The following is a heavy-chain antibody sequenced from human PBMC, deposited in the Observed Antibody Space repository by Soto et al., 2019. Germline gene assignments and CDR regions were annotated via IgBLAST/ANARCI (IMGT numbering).Heavy chain of an antibody. CDR3: ARVGSSGWSPDY. CDR2: IFYSGST. CDR1: GGSISGHY. V-gene: IGHV4-59*11. J-gene: IGHJ4*02. D-gene: IGHD6-19*01. Sequence: LSLTCSVSGGSISGHYWTWIRQSPGKGLEWIGYIFYSGSTNYNPSLKSRVTISVDTSKNQFSLKMSSVTAADTAVYYCARVGSSGWSPDYWGRGTLVTVSS.